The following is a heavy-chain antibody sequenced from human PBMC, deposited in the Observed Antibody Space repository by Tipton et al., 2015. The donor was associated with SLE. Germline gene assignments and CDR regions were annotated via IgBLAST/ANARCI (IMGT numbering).Heavy chain of an antibody. D-gene: IGHD7-27*01. CDR1: GFTFTSYA. V-gene: IGHV3-23*01. J-gene: IGHJ4*02. Sequence: GSLRLSCAASGFTFTSYAMSWVRQAPGKGLEWVSAVSGGSGGDTYYADSVKGRFTISRDNSKNNIHLQMNSLRAEDTAVYYCANALGLWGQGTLVTVSS. CDR3: ANALGL. CDR2: VSGGSGGDT.